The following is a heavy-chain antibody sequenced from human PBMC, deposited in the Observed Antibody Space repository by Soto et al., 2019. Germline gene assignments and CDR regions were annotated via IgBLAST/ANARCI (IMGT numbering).Heavy chain of an antibody. CDR3: ARAAYYYDSSGPDNWFDP. CDR2: IYYSGST. J-gene: IGHJ5*02. V-gene: IGHV4-30-4*01. Sequence: PSETLSLTCTVSGGSISSGDYYWSWIRQPPGRGLEWIGYIYYSGSTYYNPSLKSRVTISVDTSKNQLSLKLSSVTAADTAVYYCARAAYYYDSSGPDNWFDPWGQGTQVTVSS. D-gene: IGHD3-22*01. CDR1: GGSISSGDYY.